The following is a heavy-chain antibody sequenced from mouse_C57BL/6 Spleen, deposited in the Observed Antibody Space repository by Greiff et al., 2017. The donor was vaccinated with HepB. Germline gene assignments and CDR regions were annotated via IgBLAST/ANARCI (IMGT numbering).Heavy chain of an antibody. Sequence: QVHVKQSGAELVKPGASVKISCKASGYAFSSYWMNWVKQRPGKGLEWIGQIYPGDGDTNYNGKFKGKATLTADKSSSTAYMQLSSLTSEDSAVYFCARSGGITTVVAYYFDYWGQGTTLTVSS. CDR1: GYAFSSYW. CDR3: ARSGGITTVVAYYFDY. J-gene: IGHJ2*01. CDR2: IYPGDGDT. D-gene: IGHD1-1*01. V-gene: IGHV1-80*01.